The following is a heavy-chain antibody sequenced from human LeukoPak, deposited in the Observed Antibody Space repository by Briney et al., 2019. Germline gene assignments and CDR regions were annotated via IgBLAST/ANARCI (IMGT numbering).Heavy chain of an antibody. CDR2: INGDGSTT. CDR1: GLTFGSYW. D-gene: IGHD3-22*01. CDR3: ATPHDYDSSGYRN. Sequence: GGSLRLSCAASGLTFGSYWMHWVRQTPGKGPVWVSHINGDGSTTRYADSMKGRFTISRDNAKNTLFLQMNSLRVVDSAIYYCATPHDYDSSGYRNWGQGTLVTVSS. J-gene: IGHJ1*01. V-gene: IGHV3-74*01.